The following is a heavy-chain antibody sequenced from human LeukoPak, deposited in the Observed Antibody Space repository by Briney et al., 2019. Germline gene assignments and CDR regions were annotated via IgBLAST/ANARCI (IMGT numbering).Heavy chain of an antibody. V-gene: IGHV3-30*04. Sequence: GGSLRLSCVDSGYRFSGHDMHWVRQSPGKGRERGAAISYDGTGEKYGDSVKGRFTISRDNSKSNFYLQMMRPREQDTLLYSSVKARSDHDSGKDNWFDPWGQGTHVIVS. J-gene: IGHJ5*02. CDR3: VKARSDHDSGKDNWFDP. CDR1: GYRFSGHD. CDR2: ISYDGTGE. D-gene: IGHD3-10*01.